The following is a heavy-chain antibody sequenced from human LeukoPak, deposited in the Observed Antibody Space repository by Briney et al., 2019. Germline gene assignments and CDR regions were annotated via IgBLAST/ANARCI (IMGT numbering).Heavy chain of an antibody. CDR3: ARRGYSDSSGYDY. Sequence: GGSLRLSCAASGFTFDDHGMIWVRQAPGKGLEWVSSISGDSTDIYYADSVMGRSTISRDNAKNSLYLQINSLRAEDTAIYYCARRGYSDSSGYDYWGQGTLVTVSS. J-gene: IGHJ4*02. CDR2: ISGDSTDI. D-gene: IGHD3-22*01. CDR1: GFTFDDHG. V-gene: IGHV3-21*01.